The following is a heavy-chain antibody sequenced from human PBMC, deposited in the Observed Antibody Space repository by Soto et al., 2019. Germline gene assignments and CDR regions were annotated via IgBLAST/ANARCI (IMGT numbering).Heavy chain of an antibody. CDR1: GFTFSNAW. CDR3: TTHVRGHAAYAI. Sequence: PGGSLRLSCAASGFTFSNAWMNWVRQGPGKGLEWVGRIKSKTDGGTTDYAAPVKGRFTISRDDSKNTLYLQMNSLKTEDTAVYYCTTHVRGHAAYAIWGQGTMVTVSS. J-gene: IGHJ3*02. V-gene: IGHV3-15*07. D-gene: IGHD3-10*02. CDR2: IKSKTDGGTT.